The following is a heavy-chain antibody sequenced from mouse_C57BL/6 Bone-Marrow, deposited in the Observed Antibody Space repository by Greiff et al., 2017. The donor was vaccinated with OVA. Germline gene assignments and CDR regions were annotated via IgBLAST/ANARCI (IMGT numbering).Heavy chain of an antibody. CDR3: ARDSSYRYAMDY. J-gene: IGHJ4*01. D-gene: IGHD1-1*01. Sequence: VQLKESGPGLVKPSQSLSLTCSVTGYSITSGYYWNWIRQFPGNKLEWMGYISYDGSNNYNPSLKNRISITRDTSKNQFFLKLNSVTTEDTATYYCARDSSYRYAMDYWGQGTSVTVSS. V-gene: IGHV3-6*01. CDR1: GYSITSGYY. CDR2: ISYDGSN.